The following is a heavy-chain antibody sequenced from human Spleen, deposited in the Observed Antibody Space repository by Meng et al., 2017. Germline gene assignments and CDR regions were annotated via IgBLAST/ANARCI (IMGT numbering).Heavy chain of an antibody. D-gene: IGHD2-15*01. J-gene: IGHJ4*02. CDR1: GGSLSGDY. V-gene: IGHV4-34*01. CDR3: ARNGYYSIDF. CDR2: MNLSGST. Sequence: QVQRQQWGAGLLKPPETLSLTWAVYGGSLSGDYWSWIRQPPGKGLEWIGEMNLSGSTNYNPSLKSRVTISIDTSRNHFSRKLTSVTAADTAVYYCARNGYYSIDFWGQGALVTVSS.